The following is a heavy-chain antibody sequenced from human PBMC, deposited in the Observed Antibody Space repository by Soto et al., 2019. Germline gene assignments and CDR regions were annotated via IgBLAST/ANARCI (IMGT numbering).Heavy chain of an antibody. CDR2: IDTHSGDT. CDR1: GYTFNEYG. V-gene: IGHV1-3*04. CDR3: ARDKMRFFLGTPRFNWFDP. J-gene: IGHJ5*02. Sequence: ASVKVSCKSSGYTFNEYGIHLVRQAPGQRPEWMGWIDTHSGDTRYSQRFQDRLTLTRETSANTVYMNLGSLRPEDTAVYFCARDKMRFFLGTPRFNWFDPWGQGTLVTVSS. D-gene: IGHD3-3*01.